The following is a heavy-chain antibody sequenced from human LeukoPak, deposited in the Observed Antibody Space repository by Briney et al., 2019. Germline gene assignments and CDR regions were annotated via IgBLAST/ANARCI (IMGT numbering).Heavy chain of an antibody. Sequence: GSLRLSCAASGFTVSSNYMSWVRQPPGKGLEWIGEINHSGSTNYNPSLKSRVTISVDTSKNQFSLKLSSVTAADTAVYYCARGLKYYGMDVWGQGTTVTVSS. V-gene: IGHV4-34*01. CDR1: GFTVSSNY. J-gene: IGHJ6*02. CDR2: INHSGST. CDR3: ARGLKYYGMDV.